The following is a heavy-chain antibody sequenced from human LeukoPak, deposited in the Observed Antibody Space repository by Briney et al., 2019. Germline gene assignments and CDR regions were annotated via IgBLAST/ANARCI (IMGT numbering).Heavy chain of an antibody. CDR1: GYTFTSYG. J-gene: IGHJ4*02. V-gene: IGHV1-18*01. Sequence: ASVKVSCKASGYTFTSYGISWVRQAPGQGLEWMGWISAYNGNTNYAQKLQGRVTMTTETSTSTAYMELRSLRSDDTAVYYCARDQYYYGSGSYAYWGQGTLVTVSS. D-gene: IGHD3-10*01. CDR2: ISAYNGNT. CDR3: ARDQYYYGSGSYAY.